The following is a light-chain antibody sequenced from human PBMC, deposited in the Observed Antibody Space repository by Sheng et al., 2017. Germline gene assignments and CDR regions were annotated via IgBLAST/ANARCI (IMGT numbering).Light chain of an antibody. CDR3: NSRDSSGNHYV. J-gene: IGLJ1*01. Sequence: SSELTQDPAVSVALGQTIRITCQGERLRNYYASWFQQKPGQAPLLVFYGKNNRPSGIPDRFSGSSSGDTATLTITGAQAQDEADYYCNSRDSSGNHYVFGTGTKVTVL. CDR1: RLRNYY. V-gene: IGLV3-19*01. CDR2: GKN.